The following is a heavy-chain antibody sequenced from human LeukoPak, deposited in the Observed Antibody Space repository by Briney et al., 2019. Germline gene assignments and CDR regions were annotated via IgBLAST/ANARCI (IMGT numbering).Heavy chain of an antibody. V-gene: IGHV4-38-2*02. CDR3: ARQKAAHDAFDI. Sequence: SETLSLTCTVSGCSISSGYYWGWIRQPPGKGLEWIGSIYHSGSTYYNPSLKSRVTISVDTSKNQFSLKLSSVTAADTAVYYCARQKAAHDAFDIWGQGTMVTVSS. J-gene: IGHJ3*02. CDR2: IYHSGST. CDR1: GCSISSGYY. D-gene: IGHD2-15*01.